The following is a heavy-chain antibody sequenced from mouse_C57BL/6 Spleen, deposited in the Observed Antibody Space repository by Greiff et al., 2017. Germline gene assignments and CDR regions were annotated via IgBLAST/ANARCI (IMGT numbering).Heavy chain of an antibody. D-gene: IGHD2-4*01. V-gene: IGHV1-15*01. CDR2: IDPETGGT. J-gene: IGHJ2*01. CDR1: GYTFTDYE. Sequence: VQLQQSGAELVRPGASVTLSCKASGYTFTDYEMHWVKQTPVHGLEWIGAIDPETGGTAYNQKFKGKAILTADKSSSTAYMELRSLTSEDSAVYYCTRLYDYDDYFDYWGQGTTLTVSS. CDR3: TRLYDYDDYFDY.